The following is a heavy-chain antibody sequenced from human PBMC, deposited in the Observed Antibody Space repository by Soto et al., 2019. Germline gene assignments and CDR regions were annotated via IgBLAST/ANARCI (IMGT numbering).Heavy chain of an antibody. Sequence: SVKVSCKASGGTFSSYAISWVRQAPGQGLEWMGGIIPIFGTANYAQKFQGRVTITADESTSTAYMELSRLRSDDTAVYYCARGGSYLNTHAFDIWGQGTMVTVSS. D-gene: IGHD1-26*01. CDR2: IIPIFGTA. J-gene: IGHJ3*02. V-gene: IGHV1-69*13. CDR3: ARGGSYLNTHAFDI. CDR1: GGTFSSYA.